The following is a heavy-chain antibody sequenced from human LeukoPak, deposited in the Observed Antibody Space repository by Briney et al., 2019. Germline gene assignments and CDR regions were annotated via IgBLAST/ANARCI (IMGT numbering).Heavy chain of an antibody. CDR2: INPNSGGT. D-gene: IGHD2-21*01. CDR3: ARGNGILNRPYSYGMDV. V-gene: IGHV1-2*02. CDR1: GYTFTGYY. Sequence: ASVKVSCKASGYTFTGYYIHWVRQAPRQGLEWMGWINPNSGGTSYAPKFQARVTLTGDTSISTAYMELSRLRSDDTAVYYCARGNGILNRPYSYGMDVWGQGTAVTVSS. J-gene: IGHJ6*02.